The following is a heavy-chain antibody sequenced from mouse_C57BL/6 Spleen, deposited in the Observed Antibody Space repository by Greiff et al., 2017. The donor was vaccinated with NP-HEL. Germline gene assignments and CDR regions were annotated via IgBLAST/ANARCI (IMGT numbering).Heavy chain of an antibody. V-gene: IGHV1-50*01. D-gene: IGHD2-4*01. J-gene: IGHJ3*01. CDR1: GYTFTSYW. CDR3: AKGLRQGAWFAY. Sequence: QVQLQQPGAELVKPGASVKLSCKASGYTFTSYWMQWVEQRPGQGLEWIGEIDPSDSYTNYNQKFKGKATLTVDTSSSTAYMQLSSLTSEDSAVYYGAKGLRQGAWFAYWGQGTLVTVAA. CDR2: IDPSDSYT.